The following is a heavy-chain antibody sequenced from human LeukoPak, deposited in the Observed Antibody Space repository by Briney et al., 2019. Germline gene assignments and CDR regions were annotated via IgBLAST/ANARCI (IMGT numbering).Heavy chain of an antibody. CDR2: IYSGGST. D-gene: IGHD3-22*01. Sequence: PGGSLRLSCAASGFTVSSNYMCWVRQAPGKGLEWVSVIYSGGSTYYADSVKGRFTISRDNSKNTLYLQMNSLRAEDTAVYYCVKTLSSGYYFGNWGQGTLVTVSS. J-gene: IGHJ4*02. CDR3: VKTLSSGYYFGN. CDR1: GFTVSSNY. V-gene: IGHV3-66*01.